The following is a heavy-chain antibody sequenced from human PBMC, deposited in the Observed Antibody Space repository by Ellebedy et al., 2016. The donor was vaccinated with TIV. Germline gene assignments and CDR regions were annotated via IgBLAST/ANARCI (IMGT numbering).Heavy chain of an antibody. CDR3: TRAGEKSTKGFDY. V-gene: IGHV3-53*01. D-gene: IGHD1-26*01. J-gene: IGHJ4*02. CDR1: GFTVSSNY. Sequence: GGSLRLFXAASGFTVSSNYMSWVRQAPGKGLEWVSVIYTGGSTYYADSVKVRFTISRDDSRNTLYLQMNSLRAEDTAVYYCTRAGEKSTKGFDYWGQGTLVTVSS. CDR2: IYTGGST.